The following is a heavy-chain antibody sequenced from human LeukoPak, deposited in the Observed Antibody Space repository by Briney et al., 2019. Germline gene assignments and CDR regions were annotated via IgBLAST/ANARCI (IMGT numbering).Heavy chain of an antibody. CDR3: EQQVVRYYYYYMDV. D-gene: IGHD6-13*01. Sequence: GGSLRLSCAACGFTFSNAWMSWVRQAPGKGLEWVGRIKSKTDGGTTDYAAPVKGRFTISRDDSKNTLYLQMNSLKTEDTAVYYCEQQVVRYYYYYMDVWGKGTTVTVSS. J-gene: IGHJ6*03. CDR2: IKSKTDGGTT. CDR1: GFTFSNAW. V-gene: IGHV3-15*01.